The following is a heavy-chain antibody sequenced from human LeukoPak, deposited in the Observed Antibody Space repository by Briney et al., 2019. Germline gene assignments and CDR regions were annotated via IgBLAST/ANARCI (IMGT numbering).Heavy chain of an antibody. J-gene: IGHJ1*01. Sequence: PGGSLRLSCAASGFTFDDYGMHWVRQAPGKGLEWVSGISWNSGSIDYADSVKGRFTISRDNSKNTLYLQMNSLRAEDTAVYYCAKDPPHLTWGQGTLVTVSS. CDR2: ISWNSGSI. CDR1: GFTFDDYG. V-gene: IGHV3-9*01. D-gene: IGHD4/OR15-4a*01. CDR3: AKDPPHLT.